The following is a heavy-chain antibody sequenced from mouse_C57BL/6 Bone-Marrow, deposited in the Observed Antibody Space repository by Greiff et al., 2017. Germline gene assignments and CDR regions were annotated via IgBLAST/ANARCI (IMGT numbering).Heavy chain of an antibody. D-gene: IGHD2-4*01. J-gene: IGHJ4*01. CDR2: IDPSDSYT. V-gene: IGHV1-50*01. Sequence: VQLQQPGAELVKPGASVKLSCKASGYTFTSHWMQWVKQRPGQGLEWIGEIDPSDSYTNYNHKFKGKATMTVDTSSSTAYMQLSNLTSEDSAVYDYARGNYDNEGYYAMDYWGEGASVTVSA. CDR3: ARGNYDNEGYYAMDY. CDR1: GYTFTSHW.